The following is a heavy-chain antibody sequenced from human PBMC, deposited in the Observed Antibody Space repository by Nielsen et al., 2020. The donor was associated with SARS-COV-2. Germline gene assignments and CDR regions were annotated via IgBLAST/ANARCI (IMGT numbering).Heavy chain of an antibody. D-gene: IGHD2-21*02. CDR2: ISWNSGSI. V-gene: IGHV3-9*01. Sequence: SLKISCAASGFTFDDYAMHWVRQAPGKGLGWVSGISWNSGSIGYADSVKGRFTISRDNAKNSLYLQMNSLRAEDTALYYCATLGGDPLYYYYGMDVWGQGTTVTVSS. CDR3: ATLGGDPLYYYYGMDV. J-gene: IGHJ6*02. CDR1: GFTFDDYA.